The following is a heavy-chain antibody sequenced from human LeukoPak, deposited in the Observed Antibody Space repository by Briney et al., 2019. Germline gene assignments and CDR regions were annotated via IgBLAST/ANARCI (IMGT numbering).Heavy chain of an antibody. D-gene: IGHD2-21*02. CDR3: ARQCSGDCYPRGRYSYAFDI. Sequence: SETLSLTCTVSGGSISSYYWSWIRQPPGKGLEWIGYIYYSGSTNYNPSLKSRVTISVDTSKNQFSLKLSSVTAADTAVYYCARQCSGDCYPRGRYSYAFDIWGQGTMVTVSS. J-gene: IGHJ3*02. CDR2: IYYSGST. CDR1: GGSISSYY. V-gene: IGHV4-59*08.